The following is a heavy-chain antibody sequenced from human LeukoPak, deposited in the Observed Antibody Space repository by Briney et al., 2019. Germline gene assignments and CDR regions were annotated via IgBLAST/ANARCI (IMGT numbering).Heavy chain of an antibody. CDR3: AKGVSSGLSPITPYY. V-gene: IGHV3-48*03. CDR1: GFTFSSYE. Sequence: GGSLRLSCAASGFTFSSYEMNWVRQAPGKGLEWVSYISSSGRTMYYADSVKGRFTISRDNAKNSLYLQMNSLRAEDTAVYYCAKGVSSGLSPITPYYWGQGTLVTVSS. D-gene: IGHD1-20*01. CDR2: ISSSGRTM. J-gene: IGHJ4*02.